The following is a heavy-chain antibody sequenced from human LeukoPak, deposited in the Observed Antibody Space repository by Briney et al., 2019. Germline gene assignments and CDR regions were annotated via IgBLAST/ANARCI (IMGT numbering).Heavy chain of an antibody. D-gene: IGHD6-13*01. Sequence: SVKVSCKASGGTFSSYAISWVRQAPGQGLEWMGGIIPIFGTANYAQKFQGRVTITADESTGTAYMELSSLRSEDTAVYYCARRGLAEADAFDIWGQGTMVTVSS. V-gene: IGHV1-69*13. CDR1: GGTFSSYA. CDR2: IIPIFGTA. J-gene: IGHJ3*02. CDR3: ARRGLAEADAFDI.